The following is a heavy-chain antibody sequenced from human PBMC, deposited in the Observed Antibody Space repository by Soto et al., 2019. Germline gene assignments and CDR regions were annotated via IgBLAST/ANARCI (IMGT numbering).Heavy chain of an antibody. CDR2: INAGNGNT. CDR3: ASLRHSPSYYYCYGMDV. V-gene: IGHV1-3*01. D-gene: IGHD5-18*01. J-gene: IGHJ6*02. Sequence: QVQLVQSGAEVKKPGASVKVSCKASGYTFTSYAMHWVRQAPGQRLEWMGWINAGNGNTKYSQKFQGRVTITRDTSARTAYMELSSLRSEDTAVYYCASLRHSPSYYYCYGMDVWGQGTTVTVSS. CDR1: GYTFTSYA.